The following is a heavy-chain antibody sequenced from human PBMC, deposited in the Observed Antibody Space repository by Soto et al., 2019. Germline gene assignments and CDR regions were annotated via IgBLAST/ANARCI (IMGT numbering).Heavy chain of an antibody. V-gene: IGHV3-30*03. Sequence: QVQLVESGGGVVQPGRSLRLSCAASGFTFSSYGMHWVRQAPGKGLEWVAVISYDGSNKYYADSVKGRFTISRDNAKNTLYLQMNSLRAEDTAVYYCARGVLSAKNGFDVWGQGTMVTVSP. CDR1: GFTFSSYG. CDR3: ARGVLSAKNGFDV. CDR2: ISYDGSNK. D-gene: IGHD2-15*01. J-gene: IGHJ3*01.